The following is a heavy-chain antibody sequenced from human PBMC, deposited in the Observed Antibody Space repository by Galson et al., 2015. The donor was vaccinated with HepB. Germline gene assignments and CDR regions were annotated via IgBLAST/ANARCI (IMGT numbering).Heavy chain of an antibody. V-gene: IGHV3-33*08. Sequence: SLRLSCAASTFIFSTYSMNWVRQAPGKGLEWVAILWYDGSNSHYTDSVKGRFTISRDNSKNALFLQMNSLRAEDTAMYYCARVRGNYPNWNFDLWGRGTLVTVSS. D-gene: IGHD1-26*01. CDR2: LWYDGSNS. CDR1: TFIFSTYS. J-gene: IGHJ2*01. CDR3: ARVRGNYPNWNFDL.